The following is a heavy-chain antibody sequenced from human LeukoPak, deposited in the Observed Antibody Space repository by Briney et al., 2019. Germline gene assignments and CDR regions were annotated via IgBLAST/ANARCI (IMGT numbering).Heavy chain of an antibody. J-gene: IGHJ6*03. V-gene: IGHV3-7*01. D-gene: IGHD1-1*01. CDR2: IKQDGSEK. CDR3: ARGAYVQLERRGGIYYYYYMDV. CDR1: GFTFSSYW. Sequence: GGSLRLSCAASGFTFSSYWMSWVRQAPGKGLEWVANIKQDGSEKYYVDSVKGRFTISRDNAKNSLYLQMNSLRAEDTAVYYCARGAYVQLERRGGIYYYYYMDVWGKGTTVTISS.